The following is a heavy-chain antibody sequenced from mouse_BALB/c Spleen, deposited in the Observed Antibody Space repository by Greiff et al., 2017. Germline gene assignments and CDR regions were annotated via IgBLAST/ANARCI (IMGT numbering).Heavy chain of an antibody. CDR1: GFTFSSFG. CDR3: AREGGYYGSSYYAMDY. D-gene: IGHD1-1*01. CDR2: ISSGSSTI. J-gene: IGHJ4*01. V-gene: IGHV5-17*02. Sequence: DVHLVESGGGLVQPGGSRKLSCAASGFTFSSFGMHWVRQAPEKGLEWVAYISSGSSTIYYADTVKGRFTISRDNPKNTLFLQMTSLRSEDTAMYYCAREGGYYGSSYYAMDYWGQGTSVTVSS.